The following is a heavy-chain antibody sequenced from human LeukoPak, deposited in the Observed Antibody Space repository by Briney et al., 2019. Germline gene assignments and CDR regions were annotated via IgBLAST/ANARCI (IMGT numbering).Heavy chain of an antibody. CDR2: ISGSGETT. D-gene: IGHD3-22*01. CDR1: GFTFSTYD. V-gene: IGHV3-23*01. CDR3: AKPFKRGSAYYYFDY. Sequence: GGSLRLSCAASGFTFSTYDMSWVRQAPGKGLEWVSSISGSGETTYYADSVKGRFTISRDNSNNTLYLQMNSLRAEDTALYYCAKPFKRGSAYYYFDYWGQGALVTVSS. J-gene: IGHJ4*02.